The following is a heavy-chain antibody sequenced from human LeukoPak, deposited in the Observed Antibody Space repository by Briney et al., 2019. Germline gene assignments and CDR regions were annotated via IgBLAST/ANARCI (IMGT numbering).Heavy chain of an antibody. CDR1: GFTFSTYS. Sequence: PGGSLRLSCAASGFTFSTYSMHWGRQAPGKGLVWVSRITGDGSSTSYADSVKGRFTVSRGNAKNTVYLQMDSLRAEDTAVYYCATERSLGYWGQGTLVTVSS. D-gene: IGHD6-13*01. CDR2: ITGDGSST. J-gene: IGHJ4*02. V-gene: IGHV3-74*01. CDR3: ATERSLGY.